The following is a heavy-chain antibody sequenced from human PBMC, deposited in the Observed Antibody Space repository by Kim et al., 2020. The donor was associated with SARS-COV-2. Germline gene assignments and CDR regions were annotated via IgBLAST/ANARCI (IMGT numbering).Heavy chain of an antibody. CDR3: ARQERQELHYYGMDV. V-gene: IGHV4-39*01. J-gene: IGHJ6*02. D-gene: IGHD1-7*01. Sequence: SETLSLTCTVSGGSISSSSYYWGWIRQPPGKGLEWIGSIYYSGSTYYNPSLKSRVTISVDTSKNQFSLKLSSVTAADTAVYYCARQERQELHYYGMDVLGPRDHGHRLL. CDR1: GGSISSSSYY. CDR2: IYYSGST.